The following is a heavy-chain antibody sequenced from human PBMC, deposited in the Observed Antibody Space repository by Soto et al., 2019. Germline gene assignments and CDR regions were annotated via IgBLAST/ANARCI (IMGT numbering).Heavy chain of an antibody. CDR2: INPKSGGT. Sequence: ASVKVSCKASGYSFTDYHIHWVRQAPGQGLEWLGRINPKSGGTSTAQKFQGWVTMTRDTSISTAYMKLSRLRSDDTAVYYCARVNGSSWGGTYYGMDVWGQGTTVTVSS. V-gene: IGHV1-2*04. CDR1: GYSFTDYH. D-gene: IGHD6-13*01. J-gene: IGHJ6*02. CDR3: ARVNGSSWGGTYYGMDV.